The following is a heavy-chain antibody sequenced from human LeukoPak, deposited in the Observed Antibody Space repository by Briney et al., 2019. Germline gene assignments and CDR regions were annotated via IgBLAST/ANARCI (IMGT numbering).Heavy chain of an antibody. CDR2: IDHSGTS. CDR1: TGSFSGYS. CDR3: ARHSVILWFGELGMDV. J-gene: IGHJ6*03. D-gene: IGHD3-10*01. Sequence: PSETLSLTCAVYTGSFSGYSWTWIRQSPGKGLEWIGEIDHSGTSKYNPSLKSRVTISVDTSKNQFSLKLSSVTAADTAVYYCARHSVILWFGELGMDVWGKGTTVTISS. V-gene: IGHV4-34*01.